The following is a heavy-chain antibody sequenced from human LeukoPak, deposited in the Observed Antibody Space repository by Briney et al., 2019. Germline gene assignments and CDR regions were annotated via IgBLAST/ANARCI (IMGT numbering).Heavy chain of an antibody. D-gene: IGHD3-16*02. CDR2: IYTSGST. J-gene: IGHJ5*02. Sequence: SETLSLTCTVSGGSISSYYWSWIRQPAGNGLEWIGRIYTSGSTNYNPSLKSRVTMSVDTSKNQFSLKLSSVTAADTAVYHCARGLGADYVWGSYRRYNWFDPWGQGTLVTVSS. V-gene: IGHV4-4*07. CDR3: ARGLGADYVWGSYRRYNWFDP. CDR1: GGSISSYY.